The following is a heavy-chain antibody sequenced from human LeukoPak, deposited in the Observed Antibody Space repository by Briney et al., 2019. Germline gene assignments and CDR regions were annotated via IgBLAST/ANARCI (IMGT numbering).Heavy chain of an antibody. CDR3: ARFVGGGDAFDI. Sequence: ASVKVSCKASGYTFTSYGISWVRQAPGQGLEWMGRIIPILGIANYAQKFQGRVTITTDASTSTAYMELSSLRSEDTAVYYCARFVGGGDAFDIWGQGTMVTVSS. CDR2: IIPILGIA. CDR1: GYTFTSYG. D-gene: IGHD3-16*01. J-gene: IGHJ3*02. V-gene: IGHV1-69*04.